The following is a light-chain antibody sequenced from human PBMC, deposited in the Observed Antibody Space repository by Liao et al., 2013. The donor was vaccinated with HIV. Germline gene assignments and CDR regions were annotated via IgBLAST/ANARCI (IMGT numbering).Light chain of an antibody. J-gene: IGLJ3*02. V-gene: IGLV3-21*04. Sequence: SYVLTQPPSVSVAPGKTARITCGGNIIGTKSVHWYLQKPGQAPVLVIYYDSDRPSGIPERFSGSNSGNTATLTISRVEAGDEADYYCQVWDSSSHQGVFGGGTKLTVL. CDR1: IIGTKS. CDR2: YDS. CDR3: QVWDSSSHQGV.